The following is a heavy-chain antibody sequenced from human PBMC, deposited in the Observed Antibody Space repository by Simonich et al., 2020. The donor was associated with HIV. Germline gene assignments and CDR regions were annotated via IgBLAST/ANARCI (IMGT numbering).Heavy chain of an antibody. V-gene: IGHV1-8*03. J-gene: IGHJ5*02. D-gene: IGHD4-17*01. CDR1: GYTFTSYD. Sequence: QVQLVQSGAEVKKPGASVKVSCKASGYTFTSYDIRWVRQATGQGLEGMGWLNPNSGNTDYAQKFQGRVTISRDTSISTAYMELSSLRSEDTAVYYCARALRWFDPWGQGTLVTVSS. CDR2: LNPNSGNT. CDR3: ARALRWFDP.